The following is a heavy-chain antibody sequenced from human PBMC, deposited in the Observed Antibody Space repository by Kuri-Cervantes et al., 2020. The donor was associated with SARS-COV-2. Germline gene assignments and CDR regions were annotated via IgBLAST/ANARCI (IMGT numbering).Heavy chain of an antibody. V-gene: IGHV1-69*13. D-gene: IGHD5-12*01. CDR3: AREGVPPSYSVQHTNYSFYYGMDV. CDR2: IDPISGTP. CDR1: GGTPRNFG. J-gene: IGHJ6*02. Sequence: SVKVSCKTSGGTPRNFGIAWVRQAPGQGLEWMGGIDPISGTPNYAQKFQGRLMITADESTSTAYMELSSLRSEDTALYYCAREGVPPSYSVQHTNYSFYYGMDVWGQGTTVTVSS.